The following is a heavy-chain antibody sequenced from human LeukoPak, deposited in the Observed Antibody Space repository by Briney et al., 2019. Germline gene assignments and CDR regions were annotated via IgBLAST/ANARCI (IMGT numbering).Heavy chain of an antibody. D-gene: IGHD6-13*01. V-gene: IGHV1-2*02. Sequence: AASVKVSCKASEYTFTGYYMHWVRQAPGQGLEWMGWINPNSGGANYAQKFQGRVTMTRDTSIRTVYMELSRLRSDDTAVYYCARDEYSSTYGETWGQGTLVTVSS. J-gene: IGHJ4*02. CDR1: EYTFTGYY. CDR3: ARDEYSSTYGET. CDR2: INPNSGGA.